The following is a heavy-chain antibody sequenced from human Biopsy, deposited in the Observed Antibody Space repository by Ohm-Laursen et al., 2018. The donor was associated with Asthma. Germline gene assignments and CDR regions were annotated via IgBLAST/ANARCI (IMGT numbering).Heavy chain of an antibody. D-gene: IGHD6-19*01. J-gene: IGHJ4*02. CDR2: VSYDGGVA. CDR1: GFTFSSHA. V-gene: IGHV3-30*18. CDR3: AKRRGYSGLTDFDH. Sequence: SLRLSCAASGFTFSSHAMHWVRQAPGRGLEWVAVVSYDGGVAHYADSMKGRFTISRDNAKSTLYLQMNRLRTDDTAVYYCAKRRGYSGLTDFDHWGQGTLVTVSS.